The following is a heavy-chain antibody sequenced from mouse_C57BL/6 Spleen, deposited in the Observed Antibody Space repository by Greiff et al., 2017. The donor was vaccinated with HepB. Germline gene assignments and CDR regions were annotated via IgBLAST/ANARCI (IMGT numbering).Heavy chain of an antibody. Sequence: EVQVVESGGGLVKPGGSLKLSCAASGFTFSDYGMHWVRQAPEKGLEWVAYISSGSSTIYYADTVKGRFTISRDNAKNTLFLQMTSLRSEDTAMYYCARKIYYGNYWYFDVWGTGTTVTVSS. D-gene: IGHD2-1*01. V-gene: IGHV5-17*01. CDR3: ARKIYYGNYWYFDV. CDR1: GFTFSDYG. CDR2: ISSGSSTI. J-gene: IGHJ1*03.